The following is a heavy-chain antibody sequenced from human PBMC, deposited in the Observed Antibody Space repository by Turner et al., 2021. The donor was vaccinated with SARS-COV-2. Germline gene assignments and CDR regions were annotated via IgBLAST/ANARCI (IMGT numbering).Heavy chain of an antibody. Sequence: EVQLLESGGGLVQPGGSLRLSCAASGFTFINYAMSWVRQAPGEGLEWVSAISGSGGSTYYADSVKGRFTISRDNSKNTLYLQMNSLRAEDTAVYYCAKNLGGWPFDYWGQGTLVTVSS. CDR3: AKNLGGWPFDY. CDR2: ISGSGGST. V-gene: IGHV3-23*01. J-gene: IGHJ4*02. D-gene: IGHD3-10*01. CDR1: GFTFINYA.